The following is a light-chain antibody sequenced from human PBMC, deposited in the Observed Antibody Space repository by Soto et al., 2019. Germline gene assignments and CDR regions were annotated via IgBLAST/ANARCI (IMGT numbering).Light chain of an antibody. V-gene: IGKV3-15*01. CDR3: QQYNNWPPMA. CDR1: QSVSSN. CDR2: GAS. Sequence: EIVMTQSPATLSVSPGERATLSCRASQSVSSNLAWYQQKPGQAPRLLIYGASTRATGIPARFSGSGSGTEFTPTTSSRQSEDFAVYYCQQYNNWPPMAFGQGTKVEIK. J-gene: IGKJ1*01.